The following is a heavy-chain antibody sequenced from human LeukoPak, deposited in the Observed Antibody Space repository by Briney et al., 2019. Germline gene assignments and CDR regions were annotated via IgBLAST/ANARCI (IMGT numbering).Heavy chain of an antibody. D-gene: IGHD6-13*01. Sequence: GGSLRLSCAASGFTVSSFAMSWVRQAPGKGLEWVSVFTTGANYTYYADSVKGRFTMTRDNSKNTIFLQLSNVRADDTAVYFCAKAQGAWYYFDSWGQGTLVTVSS. CDR3: AKAQGAWYYFDS. CDR1: GFTVSSFA. J-gene: IGHJ4*02. CDR2: FTTGANYT. V-gene: IGHV3-23*03.